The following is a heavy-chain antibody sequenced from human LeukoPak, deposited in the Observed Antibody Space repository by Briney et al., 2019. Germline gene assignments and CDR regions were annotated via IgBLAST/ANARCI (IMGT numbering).Heavy chain of an antibody. CDR1: GDSINSHY. J-gene: IGHJ5*02. CDR2: VYHTGST. D-gene: IGHD1-26*01. CDR3: AKVADRSGDGWFDP. Sequence: SETLSLTCSVSGDSINSHYWSWLRQPPGKGLEWIAYVYHTGSTNHNPSLKSRVTLPVDTSKNQFFLKLKSVTPADTAVYYCAKVADRSGDGWFDPWGQGTLVTVSS. V-gene: IGHV4-59*11.